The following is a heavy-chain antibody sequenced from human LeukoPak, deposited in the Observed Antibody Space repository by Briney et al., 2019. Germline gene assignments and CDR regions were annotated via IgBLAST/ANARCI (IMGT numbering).Heavy chain of an antibody. CDR1: GYSFTSYW. J-gene: IGHJ5*02. CDR3: ARQWTAAGYNWFDP. V-gene: IGHV5-51*01. CDR2: IYPGDSDT. D-gene: IGHD6-13*01. Sequence: LGESLKISCKGSGYSFTSYWIGWVRQMPGRGLEWMGIIYPGDSDTRYSPSFQGQVTISADKSISTAYLQWSSLKASDTAMYYCARQWTAAGYNWFDPWGQGTLVTVSS.